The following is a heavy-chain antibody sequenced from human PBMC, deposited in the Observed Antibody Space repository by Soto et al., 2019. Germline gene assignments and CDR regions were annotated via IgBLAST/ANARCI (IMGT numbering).Heavy chain of an antibody. CDR1: GFTYTRYS. J-gene: IGHJ4*02. CDR2: ISSTTNYI. Sequence: PGGSLRLSCAASGFTYTRYSMNWVRQAPGKGLEWVSSISSTTNYIYYGDSMKGRFTISRDNAKNSLYLEMNSLRAEDTAVYYCARESEDLTSSFDYWGQGTLVTSPQ. CDR3: ARESEDLTSSFDY. V-gene: IGHV3-21*06.